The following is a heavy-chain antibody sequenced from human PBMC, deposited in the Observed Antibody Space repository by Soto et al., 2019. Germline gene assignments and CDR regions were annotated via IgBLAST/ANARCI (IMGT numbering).Heavy chain of an antibody. J-gene: IGHJ5*02. CDR3: ARGRVTAAGTHLSWFDP. CDR1: GGSFSGYY. V-gene: IGHV4-34*01. CDR2: INHSGST. D-gene: IGHD6-13*01. Sequence: NPSETLSLTCAVYGGSFSGYYWSWIRQPPGKGLEWIGEINHSGSTNYNPSLKSRVTISVDTSKNQFSLKLSSVTAADTAVYYCARGRVTAAGTHLSWFDPWGQGTLVTVSS.